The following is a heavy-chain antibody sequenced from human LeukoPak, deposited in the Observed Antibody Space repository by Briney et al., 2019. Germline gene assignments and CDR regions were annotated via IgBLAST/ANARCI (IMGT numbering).Heavy chain of an antibody. Sequence: GGSLRLSCTTSGFSFRDAYMSWVRQAPGKGLEWVSLISGDGGSTFYADSVKGRFTISRDNSKNSLYLQMSSLRSEDTALYYCARESDSSGWYDSWGQGTLVTVSS. CDR1: GFSFRDAY. D-gene: IGHD3-22*01. V-gene: IGHV3-43*02. CDR2: ISGDGGST. J-gene: IGHJ5*01. CDR3: ARESDSSGWYDS.